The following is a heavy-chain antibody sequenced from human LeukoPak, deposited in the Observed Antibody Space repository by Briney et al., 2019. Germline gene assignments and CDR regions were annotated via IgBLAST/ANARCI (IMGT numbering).Heavy chain of an antibody. D-gene: IGHD3-22*01. CDR2: ISYDGSNK. J-gene: IGHJ4*02. CDR1: GFTFSSYG. CDR3: AKDPSVYDSSGGLGYFDY. V-gene: IGHV3-30*18. Sequence: GGSLRLSCAASGFTFSSYGMHWVRQAPGKGLEWVAVISYDGSNKYYADSVKGRFTISRDNSKNTLYLQMNSLRAEDTAVYYCAKDPSVYDSSGGLGYFDYWGQGTLVTVSS.